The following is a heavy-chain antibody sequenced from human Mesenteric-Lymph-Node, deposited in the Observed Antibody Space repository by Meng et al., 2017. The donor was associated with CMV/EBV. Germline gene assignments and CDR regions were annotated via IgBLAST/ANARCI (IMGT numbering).Heavy chain of an antibody. Sequence: GGSLRLSCAASGFTFRSYAMAWVRQAPGKGLEWVSAISGSGDNTFYADSVRGRFIISRDNSKNTLYLQMNSLRAEDTAVYYCAKDRRQVVPAAINWFDPWGQGTLVTVSS. V-gene: IGHV3-23*01. CDR3: AKDRRQVVPAAINWFDP. J-gene: IGHJ5*02. CDR2: ISGSGDNT. D-gene: IGHD2-2*02. CDR1: GFTFRSYA.